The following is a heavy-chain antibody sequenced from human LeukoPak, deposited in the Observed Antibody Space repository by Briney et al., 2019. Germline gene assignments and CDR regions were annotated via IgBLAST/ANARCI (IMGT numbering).Heavy chain of an antibody. CDR1: GGSFSGYY. Sequence: SETLSLTCAVYGGSFSGYYWSWIRQPPGKGLEWIGEINHSGSTSYNPSLKSRVTISVDTSKNQFSLKLSSVTAADTAVYYCAQIIAARPAGTNWFDPWGQGTLVTVSS. CDR2: INHSGST. D-gene: IGHD6-6*01. CDR3: AQIIAARPAGTNWFDP. V-gene: IGHV4-34*01. J-gene: IGHJ5*02.